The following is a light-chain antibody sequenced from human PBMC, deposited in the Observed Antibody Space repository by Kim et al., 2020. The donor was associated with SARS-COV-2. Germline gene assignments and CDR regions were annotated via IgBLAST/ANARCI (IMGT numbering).Light chain of an antibody. CDR3: SSYTSSRTRV. CDR2: DVS. V-gene: IGLV2-14*03. J-gene: IGLJ2*01. Sequence: GKSSAISCTGTSSDVGGYNYVSWYQQHPGKAPKLMIYDVSNRPSGVSNRFSGSKSGNTASLTISGLQAEDEGDYYCSSYTSSRTRVFGGGTQLTVL. CDR1: SSDVGGYNY.